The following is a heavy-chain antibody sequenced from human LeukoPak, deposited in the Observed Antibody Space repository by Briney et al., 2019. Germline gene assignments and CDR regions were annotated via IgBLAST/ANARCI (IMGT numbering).Heavy chain of an antibody. D-gene: IGHD6-19*01. CDR2: IKEDGSEK. V-gene: IGHV3-7*01. CDR3: VRDGSGPGHN. J-gene: IGHJ4*02. CDR1: GFIFRRSW. Sequence: GGSLRLSCAASGFIFRRSWMSWVRQAPGKELEWLTNIKEDGSEKNYLDSVRGRFTISRDNAKNTLYLQMNNLRTEDTSVYYCVRDGSGPGHNWGQGTLVIVSS.